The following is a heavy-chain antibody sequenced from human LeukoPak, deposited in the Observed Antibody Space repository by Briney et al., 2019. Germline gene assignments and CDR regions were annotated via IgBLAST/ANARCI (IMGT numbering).Heavy chain of an antibody. Sequence: PGGSLRLSCAASGFTFSNYWMHWVRQAPGKGLEWVSVIYSGGSTYYADSVKGRFTISRHNSKNMLYLQMNSLRAEDTAVYYCASIRGWFLWYWGQGTLVTVSS. V-gene: IGHV3-53*04. J-gene: IGHJ4*02. CDR1: GFTFSNYW. CDR3: ASIRGWFLWY. D-gene: IGHD2-15*01. CDR2: IYSGGST.